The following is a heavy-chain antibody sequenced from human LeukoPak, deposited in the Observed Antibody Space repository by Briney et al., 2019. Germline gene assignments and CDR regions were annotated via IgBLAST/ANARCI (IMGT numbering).Heavy chain of an antibody. Sequence: ASVKVSCKASGYTFTNYYMHWVRQAPGQGLEWLGLITPSGGSTWYAQKFQGRVTMTRDMSTSTDYMELSSLRSEDTAVYYCAREGEGGAFDIWGQGTMVTVSS. V-gene: IGHV1-46*01. CDR3: AREGEGGAFDI. D-gene: IGHD3-10*01. J-gene: IGHJ3*02. CDR1: GYTFTNYY. CDR2: ITPSGGST.